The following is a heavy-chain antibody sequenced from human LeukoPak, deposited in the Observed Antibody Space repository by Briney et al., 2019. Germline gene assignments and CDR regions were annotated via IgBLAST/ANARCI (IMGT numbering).Heavy chain of an antibody. Sequence: ASVKVSCKASGYTFTSYDINWVRQAPGQGLEWMGWMKPNSGNTGYAQKFQGRVTMTRNTSISTAYMELSSLRSEDTAVYYCATQRRGGTPSYYMDVWGKGTTVTISS. CDR1: GYTFTSYD. CDR3: ATQRRGGTPSYYMDV. D-gene: IGHD2-15*01. V-gene: IGHV1-8*01. CDR2: MKPNSGNT. J-gene: IGHJ6*03.